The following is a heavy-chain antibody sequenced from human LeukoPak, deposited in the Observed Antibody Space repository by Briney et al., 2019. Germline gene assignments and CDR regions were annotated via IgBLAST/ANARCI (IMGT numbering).Heavy chain of an antibody. CDR2: IYHSGST. D-gene: IGHD3-22*01. Sequence: SETLSLTCTVSGGSISSGGYYWSWIRQPPGKGLEWIGYIYHSGSTYYNPSLKSRVTISVDRSKNQFSMKLSSVTAADTAVYYCAREGNSNDYYDSSGPYYFDYWGQGTLVTVSS. V-gene: IGHV4-30-2*01. J-gene: IGHJ4*02. CDR1: GGSISSGGYY. CDR3: AREGNSNDYYDSSGPYYFDY.